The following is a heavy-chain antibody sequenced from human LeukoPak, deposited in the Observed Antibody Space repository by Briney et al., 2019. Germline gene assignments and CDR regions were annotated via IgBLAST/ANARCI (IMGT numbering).Heavy chain of an antibody. CDR3: ARGRYCSGGSCYGAR. D-gene: IGHD2-15*01. J-gene: IGHJ4*02. V-gene: IGHV3-49*04. CDR1: GFTFGDYA. CDR2: IRSKAYGGTT. Sequence: PGGSLRLSCTASGFTFGDYAMSWVRQAPGKGLEWVGFIRSKAYGGTTEYAASVKGRFTISRDDSKSIAYLQMNSLETEDTAVYFCARGRYCSGGSCYGARWGQGTLVTVSS.